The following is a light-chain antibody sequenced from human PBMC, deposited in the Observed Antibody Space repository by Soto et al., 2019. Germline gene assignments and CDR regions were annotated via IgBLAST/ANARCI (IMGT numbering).Light chain of an antibody. CDR3: SSYTSSTTLAV. Sequence: QSALTQPASVSGSPGQSVTISCTGTSSNIGASKYVSWYQHHAGTSPRLLIYEDNNRPSGVSNRFSGSKSGNTASLTISGLQAEDEADYYCSSYTSSTTLAVFASGTTLTVL. J-gene: IGLJ1*01. CDR1: SSNIGASKY. V-gene: IGLV2-14*01. CDR2: EDN.